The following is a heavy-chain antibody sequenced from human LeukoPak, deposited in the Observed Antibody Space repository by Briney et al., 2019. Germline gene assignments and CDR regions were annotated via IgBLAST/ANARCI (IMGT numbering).Heavy chain of an antibody. CDR3: ARGIGYSGCDSRFDP. D-gene: IGHD5-12*01. V-gene: IGHV4-30-4*02. Sequence: SETLSLTCTVSGGSISSGDYYWSWIRQPPGKGLEWIGYIYYSGSTYYNPSLKSRVTISVDTSKNQFSLKLSSVTAADTAVYYCARGIGYSGCDSRFDPWGQGTLVTVSS. CDR2: IYYSGST. CDR1: GGSISSGDYY. J-gene: IGHJ5*02.